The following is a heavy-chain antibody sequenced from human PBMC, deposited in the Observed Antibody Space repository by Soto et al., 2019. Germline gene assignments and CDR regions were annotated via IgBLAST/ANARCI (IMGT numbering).Heavy chain of an antibody. Sequence: PSETLSLTCTVSGGPMNSYYWSWIRQPPGKGLEWIGYIYYSGSTNYNPSLKSRVTISVDTSKNQFSLKLSSVTAADTAVYYCARKPYYYGSGSYSWFDPWGQGTLVTVSS. CDR2: IYYSGST. CDR3: ARKPYYYGSGSYSWFDP. D-gene: IGHD3-10*01. J-gene: IGHJ5*02. V-gene: IGHV4-59*01. CDR1: GGPMNSYY.